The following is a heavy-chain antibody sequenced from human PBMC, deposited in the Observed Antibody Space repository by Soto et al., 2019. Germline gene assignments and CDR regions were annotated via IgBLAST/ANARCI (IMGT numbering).Heavy chain of an antibody. CDR3: ARDPTSSSSDVHYYYYSMDV. Sequence: QVQLQESRPGLVKPSETLSLTCTVSGGSISSYYWSWIRQPPGKGLEWIGYIYYSGSTNYNPSLKSRVTISVDTSKNQFSLKLSSVTAADTAVYYCARDPTSSSSDVHYYYYSMDVWGQGTTVTVSS. D-gene: IGHD6-6*01. V-gene: IGHV4-59*01. CDR2: IYYSGST. CDR1: GGSISSYY. J-gene: IGHJ6*02.